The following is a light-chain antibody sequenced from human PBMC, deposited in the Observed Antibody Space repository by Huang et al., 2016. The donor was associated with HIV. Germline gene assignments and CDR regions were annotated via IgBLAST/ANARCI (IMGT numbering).Light chain of an antibody. CDR3: QQRSAWPPT. J-gene: IGKJ4*01. CDR1: QTVGTY. V-gene: IGKV3-11*01. CDR2: DTS. Sequence: DIVLTQSPATLSMSPGARATLSCRASQTVGTYLTWYQQRTGQPPRLLIFDTSNRASGIPARFSGSWSGTDFTLSISNLQPEDFVTYYCQQRSAWPPTFGGGTKVEV.